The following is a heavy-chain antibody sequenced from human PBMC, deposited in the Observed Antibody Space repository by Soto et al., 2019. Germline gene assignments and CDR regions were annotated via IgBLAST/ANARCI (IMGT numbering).Heavy chain of an antibody. V-gene: IGHV4-4*02. Sequence: SETLSLTCAVSGGSITSNNWWNWVRQPPGKGLEWIGEIHHSGSTNYNSSLKSRVTISVDKSKNQFSLKLTSVTAADTAVYYCARDTASYDSTWYRWFDPWGRGTLVTV. CDR1: GGSITSNNW. J-gene: IGHJ5*02. CDR3: ARDTASYDSTWYRWFDP. CDR2: IHHSGST. D-gene: IGHD6-13*01.